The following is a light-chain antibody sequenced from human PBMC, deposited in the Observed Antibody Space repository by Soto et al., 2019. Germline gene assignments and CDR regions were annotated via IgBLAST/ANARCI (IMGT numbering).Light chain of an antibody. CDR1: QSVDIS. J-gene: IGKJ4*01. V-gene: IGKV3-15*01. Sequence: EIVMTQSPASLSVYPGERATLSCRASQSVDISLAWYQQRPGQAPRLLIYDTSIRAPGIPATFSGSGSGTEFTLTISSMQSEDVAVYYCQQYKDWAPITFGGGTKVQIK. CDR3: QQYKDWAPIT. CDR2: DTS.